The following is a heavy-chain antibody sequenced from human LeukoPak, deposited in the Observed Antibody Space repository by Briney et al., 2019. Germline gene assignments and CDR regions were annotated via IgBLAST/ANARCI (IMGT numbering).Heavy chain of an antibody. D-gene: IGHD2-2*01. CDR2: ISAYNGNT. CDR3: ARDWGYCSSTSCYLV. J-gene: IGHJ4*02. V-gene: IGHV1-18*01. Sequence: ASVKVSCKXSGYTFTSYGISWVRQAPGQGLEWMGWISAYNGNTNYAQKLQGRVTMTTDTSTSTAYMELRSLRSDDTAVYYCARDWGYCSSTSCYLVWGQGTLVTVSS. CDR1: GYTFTSYG.